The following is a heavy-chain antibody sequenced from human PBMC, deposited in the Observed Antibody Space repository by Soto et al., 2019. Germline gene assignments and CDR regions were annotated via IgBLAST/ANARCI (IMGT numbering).Heavy chain of an antibody. V-gene: IGHV4-34*01. J-gene: IGHJ4*02. CDR2: INHSGST. CDR3: ARDYTSTGYGLVY. D-gene: IGHD6-25*01. Sequence: SETLSLTCAVYGGSLSGYYWSWILQPPGKGLEWIGEINHSGSTNYNPSLKSRVTVSVDTSKNQFSLRVDDTAVYYCARDYTSTGYGLVYWGQGALVTVSS. CDR1: GGSLSGYY.